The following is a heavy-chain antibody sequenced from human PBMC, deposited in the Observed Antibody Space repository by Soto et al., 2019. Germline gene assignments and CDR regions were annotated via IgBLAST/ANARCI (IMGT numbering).Heavy chain of an antibody. J-gene: IGHJ6*02. Sequence: SETLSLTCAVSGGSISSSNWWSWVRQPPGKGLEWIGEIYHSGSTNYNPSLKSRVTISVDKSKNQFSLKLSSVTAADTAVYYCARTCCTNGMSYYYGMDGWGQGTTVTVSS. D-gene: IGHD2-8*01. CDR2: IYHSGST. CDR1: GGSISSSNW. CDR3: ARTCCTNGMSYYYGMDG. V-gene: IGHV4-4*02.